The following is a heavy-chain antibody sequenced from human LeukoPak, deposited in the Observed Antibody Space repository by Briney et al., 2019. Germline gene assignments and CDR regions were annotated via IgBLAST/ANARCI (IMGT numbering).Heavy chain of an antibody. D-gene: IGHD1-26*01. CDR3: AKDRHEWELDY. V-gene: IGHV3-23*01. Sequence: PGRSLRLSCTASGFTFGDYAMSWVRQAPGKGLEWVSAISGSGGSTYYADSVKGRFTISRDNSKNTLYLQMNSLRAEDTAVYYCAKDRHEWELDYWGQGTLVTVSS. J-gene: IGHJ4*02. CDR2: ISGSGGST. CDR1: GFTFGDYA.